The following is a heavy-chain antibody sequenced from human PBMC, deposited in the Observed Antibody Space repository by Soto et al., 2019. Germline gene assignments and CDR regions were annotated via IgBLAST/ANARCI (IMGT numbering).Heavy chain of an antibody. D-gene: IGHD3-22*01. J-gene: IGHJ5*02. CDR3: ARGDYYDSSGYNNNWFDP. Sequence: PSETLSLTFTVSGGSISSYYWSWIRQPAGKGLEWIGRIYTSGRTNYNPSLKSRVTMSVDTSKNQFSLKLSSVTAADTAVYYCARGDYYDSSGYNNNWFDPWGQGTLVTVS. CDR2: IYTSGRT. V-gene: IGHV4-4*07. CDR1: GGSISSYY.